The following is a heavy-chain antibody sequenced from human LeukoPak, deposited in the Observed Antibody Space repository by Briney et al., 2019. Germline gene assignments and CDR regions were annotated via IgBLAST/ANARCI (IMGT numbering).Heavy chain of an antibody. CDR3: ARDRYYGSGSYSFDY. D-gene: IGHD3-10*01. J-gene: IGHJ4*02. Sequence: GGSLSLSCAPSGFTSTIYAMHGVRHAPGGGVEWVAVISYDGSNKYYADSVKGRLTFSRDNSKTTLNLQMNSRRAADTAVYYCARDRYYGSGSYSFDYWGQGTLVTVSS. CDR2: ISYDGSNK. CDR1: GFTSTIYA. V-gene: IGHV3-30*04.